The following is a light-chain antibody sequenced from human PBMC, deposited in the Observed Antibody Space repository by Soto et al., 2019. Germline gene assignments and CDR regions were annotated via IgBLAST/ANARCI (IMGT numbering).Light chain of an antibody. CDR1: NSDIGSYNL. V-gene: IGLV2-23*01. CDR3: CSYASDYMFV. Sequence: QSVLTQPASVSGSPGQSITISCTGTNSDIGSYNLVPWFQQHPAKVPNVVIYEGTNRPSGVSDRFSGSKSDNAASLTISGLQAEDEGDYYCCSYASDYMFVFGTGTKLTVL. J-gene: IGLJ1*01. CDR2: EGT.